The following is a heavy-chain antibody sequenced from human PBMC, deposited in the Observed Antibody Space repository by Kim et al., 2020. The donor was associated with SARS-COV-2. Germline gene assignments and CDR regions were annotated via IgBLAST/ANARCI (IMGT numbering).Heavy chain of an antibody. CDR3: ARGTYDYVWGSYRFVY. CDR1: GGSISGYH. J-gene: IGHJ4*02. D-gene: IGHD3-16*02. V-gene: IGHV4-59*01. Sequence: SETLSLTCTVSGGSISGYHWSWIRQSPGRGLEWIGYIYYSGNTNYSPSLKSRVTISIDTSKNQFSLKLRSVTAADTAVDYCARGTYDYVWGSYRFVYWGQGTLVTVSS. CDR2: IYYSGNT.